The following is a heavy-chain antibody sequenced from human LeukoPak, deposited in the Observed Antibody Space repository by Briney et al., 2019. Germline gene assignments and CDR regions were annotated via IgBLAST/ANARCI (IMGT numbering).Heavy chain of an antibody. Sequence: ASVKVSCKASGYTFTIYNINWVRQATGQGLEWMGWINPNSGGTNYAQKFQGRVTMTRDTSISTAYMELSRLRSDDTAVYYCARDSWELRTFDIWGQGTMVTVSS. CDR3: ARDSWELRTFDI. V-gene: IGHV1-2*02. CDR1: GYTFTIYN. J-gene: IGHJ3*02. CDR2: INPNSGGT. D-gene: IGHD1-26*01.